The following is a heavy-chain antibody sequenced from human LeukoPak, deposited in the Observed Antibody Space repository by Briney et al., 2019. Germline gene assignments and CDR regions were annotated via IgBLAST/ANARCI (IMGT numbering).Heavy chain of an antibody. J-gene: IGHJ4*02. CDR3: VRTYYDILTGYPRGYFDY. CDR2: IYYSGST. V-gene: IGHV4-59*01. Sequence: SETLSLTCTVSGGSISSYYWSWIRQPPGKGLEWIGYIYYSGSTNYNPSLKSRVTISVDTSKNQFSLKLSSVTAADTAVYYCVRTYYDILTGYPRGYFDYWGQGTLVTVSS. CDR1: GGSISSYY. D-gene: IGHD3-9*01.